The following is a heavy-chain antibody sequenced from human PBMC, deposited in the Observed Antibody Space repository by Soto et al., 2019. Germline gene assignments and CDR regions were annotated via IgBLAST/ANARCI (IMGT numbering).Heavy chain of an antibody. CDR2: IYWNDDK. J-gene: IGHJ5*02. Sequence: GSGPTLVNPTQTLTLTCTFSGFSLSTSGVGVGWIRQPPGKALEWLALIYWNDDKRYSPSLKSRLTITKDTSKNQVVLTMTNMDPVDTATYYCAHRYMVRGDPNQNNWFDPWGQGTLVTVSS. V-gene: IGHV2-5*01. D-gene: IGHD3-10*01. CDR3: AHRYMVRGDPNQNNWFDP. CDR1: GFSLSTSGVG.